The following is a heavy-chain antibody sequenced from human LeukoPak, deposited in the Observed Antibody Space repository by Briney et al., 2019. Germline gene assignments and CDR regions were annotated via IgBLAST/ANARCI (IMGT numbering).Heavy chain of an antibody. J-gene: IGHJ4*02. CDR2: ISGSGGGGST. Sequence: GGSLRLSCAASGFTFSSYAMSWVRQAPGKGLEWVSTISGSGGGGSTYYADSVKGRFTISRDNSKNTLYLQINSLRAEDTAVYYCAKDMQTWPRFPDYWGQGTLVTVSS. D-gene: IGHD5-12*01. CDR3: AKDMQTWPRFPDY. V-gene: IGHV3-23*01. CDR1: GFTFSSYA.